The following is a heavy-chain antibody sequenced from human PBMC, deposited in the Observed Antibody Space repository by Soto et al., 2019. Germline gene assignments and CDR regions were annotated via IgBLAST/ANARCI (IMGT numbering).Heavy chain of an antibody. Sequence: ASVKVSCKASGHTFTSYGISWVRQAPGQGLEWMGWISAYNGNTNYAQKLQGRVTMTTDTSTSTTYMELRSLRSDDTAVYYCEADRMPTAPYNWVDHWGQGTLVTVSS. CDR1: GHTFTSYG. CDR2: ISAYNGNT. CDR3: EADRMPTAPYNWVDH. D-gene: IGHD1-1*01. V-gene: IGHV1-18*01. J-gene: IGHJ5*02.